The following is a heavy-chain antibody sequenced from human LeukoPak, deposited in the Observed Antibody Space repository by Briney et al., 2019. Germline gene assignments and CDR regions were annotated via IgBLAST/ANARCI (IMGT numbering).Heavy chain of an antibody. D-gene: IGHD2-2*01. CDR1: GGILKSYA. CDR2: IIPIFGTA. V-gene: IGHV1-69*13. J-gene: IGHJ3*01. CDR3: ARGKVVPDALWNHAFDV. Sequence: SVKVSCKTSGGILKSYALSWVRQAPGQGLEWMGGIIPIFGTANYAESFKGRVAFTADESTSTVYMELSSLRSEDTAVYYCARGKVVPDALWNHAFDVWGQGAMVTVSS.